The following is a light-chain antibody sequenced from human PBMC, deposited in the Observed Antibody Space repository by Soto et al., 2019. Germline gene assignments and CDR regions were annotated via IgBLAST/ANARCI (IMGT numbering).Light chain of an antibody. CDR2: AAY. J-gene: IGKJ4*01. CDR3: QKSDNAPLT. Sequence: DIQMTQAPSSLSASVGDRVTITCRARQDISTYLAWYQQKPGKVPKLLISAAYTLQSGVPPRFSGSGSGTDFTLTISSPQPEDVATYYCQKSDNAPLTFGGGTKVEIK. CDR1: QDISTY. V-gene: IGKV1-27*01.